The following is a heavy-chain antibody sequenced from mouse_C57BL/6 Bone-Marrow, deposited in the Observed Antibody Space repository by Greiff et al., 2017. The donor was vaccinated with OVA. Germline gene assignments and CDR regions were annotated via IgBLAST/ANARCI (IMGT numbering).Heavy chain of an antibody. V-gene: IGHV1-80*01. Sequence: VQLQQSGAELVKPGASVKISCKASGYAFSSYWMNWVKQRPGKGLEWIGQIYPGDGDTNYNGKFKGKATLTEDKSSSTAYMQLSSLTSEDSAVYFCARAGGIITTPAWFAYWGQGTLVTVSA. CDR2: IYPGDGDT. CDR3: ARAGGIITTPAWFAY. J-gene: IGHJ3*01. D-gene: IGHD1-1*01. CDR1: GYAFSSYW.